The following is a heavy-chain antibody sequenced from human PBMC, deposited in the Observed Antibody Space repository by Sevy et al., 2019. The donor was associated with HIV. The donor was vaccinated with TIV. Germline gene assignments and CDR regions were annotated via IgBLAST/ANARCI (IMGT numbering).Heavy chain of an antibody. CDR2: IIPIFGTA. V-gene: IGHV1-69*13. Sequence: ASVKVSCKASGGTFSSYAISWVRQAPGQGLEWMGWIIPIFGTANYAQKFQGRVTITADESTSTAYMELSSLRSEDTAVYYCAREYYYDSSGYYQSITYYYYYGMDVWGQGTTVTVSS. CDR3: AREYYYDSSGYYQSITYYYYYGMDV. J-gene: IGHJ6*02. CDR1: GGTFSSYA. D-gene: IGHD3-22*01.